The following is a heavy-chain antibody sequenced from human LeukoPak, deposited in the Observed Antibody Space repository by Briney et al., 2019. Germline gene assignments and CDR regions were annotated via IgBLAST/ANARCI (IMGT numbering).Heavy chain of an antibody. CDR1: GFTFDHYA. J-gene: IGHJ4*02. D-gene: IGHD3-22*01. CDR3: AKDGLYYDGSEHVYYFDS. Sequence: GGSLRLSCAASGFTFDHYAMTWVRQAPGKGLEWVSSVSGSSYTKYYGDSVKGRFTISRDNSKNTLYLLMNSLRAEDTALYYCAKDGLYYDGSEHVYYFDSWGQGTLVTVSS. CDR2: VSGSSYTK. V-gene: IGHV3-23*01.